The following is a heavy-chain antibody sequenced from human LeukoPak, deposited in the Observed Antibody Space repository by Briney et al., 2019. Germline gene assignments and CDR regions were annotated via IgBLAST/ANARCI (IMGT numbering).Heavy chain of an antibody. D-gene: IGHD3-10*01. V-gene: IGHV3-23*01. CDR2: IPGSGDST. Sequence: PGGSLRLSCAASGFTFSSYAMSWVRQAPGKGLEWVSSIPGSGDSTYYADSVKGRFTISRDNSKNTLYLQINSLRADDTAVYYCAKHMSGGCFDIWGQGTMVTVSS. CDR3: AKHMSGGCFDI. CDR1: GFTFSSYA. J-gene: IGHJ3*02.